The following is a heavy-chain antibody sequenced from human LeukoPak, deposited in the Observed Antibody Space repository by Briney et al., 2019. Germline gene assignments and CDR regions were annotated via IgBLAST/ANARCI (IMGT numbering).Heavy chain of an antibody. CDR1: GYTFTSYD. J-gene: IGHJ5*02. CDR2: MNPNSGNT. Sequence: ASVKVSCMASGYTFTSYDINWVRHATGQGLEWMGWMNPNSGNTSYAQKFQGRVTMTRNTSITTAYMELSSLRSDDTAVYYCARGAVAVAGNWFDPWGQGTLVTVSS. D-gene: IGHD6-19*01. CDR3: ARGAVAVAGNWFDP. V-gene: IGHV1-8*01.